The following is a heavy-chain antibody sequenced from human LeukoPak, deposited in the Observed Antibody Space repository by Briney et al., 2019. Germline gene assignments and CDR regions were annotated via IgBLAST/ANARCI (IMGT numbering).Heavy chain of an antibody. Sequence: PSETLSLXCTVSGGSISSYYWRWIRQPPGKGLEWIGYIYYSGSTNYNPSLKSRVTISVDTSKNQFSLKLSSVTAADTAVYYCARGQYSSSWYYFDYWGQGTLVTVSS. CDR1: GGSISSYY. CDR2: IYYSGST. D-gene: IGHD6-13*01. J-gene: IGHJ4*02. V-gene: IGHV4-59*01. CDR3: ARGQYSSSWYYFDY.